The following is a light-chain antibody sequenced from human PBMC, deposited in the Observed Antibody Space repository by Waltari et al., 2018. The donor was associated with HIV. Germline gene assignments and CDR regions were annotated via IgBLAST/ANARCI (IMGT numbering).Light chain of an antibody. V-gene: IGKV3-15*01. J-gene: IGKJ2*01. CDR2: EAA. CDR1: QSISAK. CDR3: QQYDSGPRGIT. Sequence: ELVMTQSPPTLSVSPGPRVTLSCRASQSISAKVAWYQQRPGQAPRLLIYEAATRPTGIPARFSGSGSGTEFTLTISSLQSEDFATYFCQQYDSGPRGITFGQGTMLEIK.